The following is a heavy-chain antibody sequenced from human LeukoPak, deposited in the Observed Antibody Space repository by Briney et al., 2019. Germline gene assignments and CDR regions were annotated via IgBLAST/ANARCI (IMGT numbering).Heavy chain of an antibody. CDR3: ARGRGAARFVTIEFDY. Sequence: SETLSLTCAVYGGSFSGYHWSWIRQPPGKGLEWIGEINHRGSTNYNPSLKSRVTMSVDTSKNQFSLKLSSVTAADTAVYYCARGRGAARFVTIEFDYWGQGALVAVSS. J-gene: IGHJ4*02. CDR1: GGSFSGYH. D-gene: IGHD6-6*01. CDR2: INHRGST. V-gene: IGHV4-34*01.